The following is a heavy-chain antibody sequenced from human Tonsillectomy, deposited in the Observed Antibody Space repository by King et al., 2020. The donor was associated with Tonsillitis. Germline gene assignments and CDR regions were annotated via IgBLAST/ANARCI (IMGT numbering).Heavy chain of an antibody. V-gene: IGHV4-59*08. CDR3: ARRGSSTSYAFDP. Sequence: VQLVESGGGLVQPGGSLRLSCAASGFSFSTHAMNWVRQPPGKGLEWIGDSYYSGSTNYNPPLKSRVTISVDTSKNQFSLKLSSVTAADTAVYYCARRGSSTSYAFDPWGQGTLVTVSS. J-gene: IGHJ5*02. CDR2: SYYSGST. CDR1: GFSFSTHA. D-gene: IGHD2-2*01.